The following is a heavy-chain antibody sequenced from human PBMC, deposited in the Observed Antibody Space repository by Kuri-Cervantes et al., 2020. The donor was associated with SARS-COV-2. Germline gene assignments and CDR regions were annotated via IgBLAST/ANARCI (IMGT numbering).Heavy chain of an antibody. CDR3: ARSHKDIVVVPAARGYYYGMDV. V-gene: IGHV3-33*01. CDR2: IWYDGSNK. Sequence: LSLTCAAAGFTFSSDGMHWVRQAPGKGLAWVAVIWYDGSNKYYAESVKGRFTISRDNSKNTLYLQMNSLRAEDTAVYYCARSHKDIVVVPAARGYYYGMDVWGQGTTVTVSS. J-gene: IGHJ6*02. CDR1: GFTFSSDG. D-gene: IGHD2-2*01.